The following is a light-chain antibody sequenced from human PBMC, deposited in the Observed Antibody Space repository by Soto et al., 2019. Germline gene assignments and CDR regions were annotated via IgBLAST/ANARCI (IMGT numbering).Light chain of an antibody. J-gene: IGLJ2*01. CDR1: SGYSSFA. CDR3: QTWGTGIQV. CDR2: LNSDGSH. Sequence: QLVLTQSPSASASLGASVKLTCTLSSGYSSFAIAWHQQQPQKGPRYLMKLNSDGSHNRGDGIPDRFSGSSSGAERYLTISSLQSDDEADYYCQTWGTGIQVFGGGTKLTVL. V-gene: IGLV4-69*01.